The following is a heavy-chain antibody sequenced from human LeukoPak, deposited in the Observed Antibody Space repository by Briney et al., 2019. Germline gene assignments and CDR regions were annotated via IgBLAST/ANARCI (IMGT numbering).Heavy chain of an antibody. D-gene: IGHD3-3*01. CDR3: ARATYYDLFFDY. Sequence: SSETLSLTCTVSGGSISSGSYYWSWIRQPAGKGLEWIGRIYTSGSTNYNPSLKSRVTMSVDTSKNQFSLKLSSVTAADTAVYYCARATYYDLFFDYWGQGTLVTVSS. V-gene: IGHV4-61*02. CDR2: IYTSGST. J-gene: IGHJ4*02. CDR1: GGSISSGSYY.